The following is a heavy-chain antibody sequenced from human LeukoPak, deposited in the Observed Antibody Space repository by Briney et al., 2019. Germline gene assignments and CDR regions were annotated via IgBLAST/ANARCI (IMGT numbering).Heavy chain of an antibody. CDR2: IYYSGST. V-gene: IGHV4-59*01. CDR3: ARVGYDYVRGSTGEFDY. Sequence: PSETLSLTCTVSGGSISSYYWSWIRQPPGKGLEWIGYIYYSGSTNYNPSLKSRVTISVDTSKNQFSLKLSSVTAADTAVYYCARVGYDYVRGSTGEFDYWGQGTLVTVSS. CDR1: GGSISSYY. J-gene: IGHJ4*02. D-gene: IGHD3-16*01.